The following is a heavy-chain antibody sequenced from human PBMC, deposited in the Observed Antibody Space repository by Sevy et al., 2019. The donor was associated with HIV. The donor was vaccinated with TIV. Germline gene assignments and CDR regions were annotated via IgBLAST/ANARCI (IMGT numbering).Heavy chain of an antibody. Sequence: GGSLRLSCAASGFTFSSYAMSWVRQAPGKGLEWVSAISGSGGSTYYADSVKVRFTISRDNSKNTLYLQMNSLRAEDTAVYYCAKGWMGYYGSGSEFDYWGQGTLVTVSS. V-gene: IGHV3-23*01. CDR3: AKGWMGYYGSGSEFDY. D-gene: IGHD3-10*01. CDR1: GFTFSSYA. J-gene: IGHJ4*02. CDR2: ISGSGGST.